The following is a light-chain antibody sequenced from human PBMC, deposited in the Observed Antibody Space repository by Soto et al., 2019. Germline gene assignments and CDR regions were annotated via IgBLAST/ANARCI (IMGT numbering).Light chain of an antibody. CDR1: SXDVGGYNY. Sequence: QSALTQPASVSGSPGQSITISCTGTSXDVGGYNYVSWYQQHPGKAPKLMIYAVTDRPSGVSSRFSGSKSGNTASLTISGLQAEDEADYYCSSYTSSSTLFGTGTKVTVL. V-gene: IGLV2-14*01. CDR3: SSYTSSSTL. J-gene: IGLJ1*01. CDR2: AVT.